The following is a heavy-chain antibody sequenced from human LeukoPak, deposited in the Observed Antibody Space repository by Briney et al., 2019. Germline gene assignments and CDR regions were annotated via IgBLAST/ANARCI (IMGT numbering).Heavy chain of an antibody. Sequence: SETLSLTRTGSGCSISSYYWSWIRQPPGKGLEGIGYIYYSGSTNYNPSLKSRVTISVDTSKNQFSLKLSSVTAADTAVYYCAREVDYYDSSGSDHAFDIWGQGTMVTVSS. V-gene: IGHV4-59*01. CDR2: IYYSGST. D-gene: IGHD3-22*01. J-gene: IGHJ3*02. CDR1: GCSISSYY. CDR3: AREVDYYDSSGSDHAFDI.